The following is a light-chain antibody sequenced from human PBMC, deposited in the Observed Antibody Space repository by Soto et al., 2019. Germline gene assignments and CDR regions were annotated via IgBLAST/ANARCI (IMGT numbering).Light chain of an antibody. J-gene: IGKJ1*01. Sequence: DIVMTQTPDSLAVSLGERATINCKSSQSVLYNSNNDSYLTWYQQKPGQSPRVLIYWASTRESGVPDRFSGSGPGTDFTLTISSLQAEDVAVYYCQQYYSIPWTFGQGTKVDIK. V-gene: IGKV4-1*01. CDR3: QQYYSIPWT. CDR1: QSVLYNSNNDSY. CDR2: WAS.